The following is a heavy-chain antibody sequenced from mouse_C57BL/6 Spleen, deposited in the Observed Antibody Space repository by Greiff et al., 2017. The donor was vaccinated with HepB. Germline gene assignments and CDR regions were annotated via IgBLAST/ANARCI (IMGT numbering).Heavy chain of an antibody. J-gene: IGHJ4*01. Sequence: VQLVESGPELVKPGASVKISCKASGYAFSSSWMNWVKQRPGKGLEWIGRIYPGDGDTNYNGKFKGKATLTADKSSSTAYMQLSSLTSEDSAVYFCARLGDAMDYWGQGTSVTVSS. CDR2: IYPGDGDT. V-gene: IGHV1-82*01. CDR1: GYAFSSSW. CDR3: ARLGDAMDY.